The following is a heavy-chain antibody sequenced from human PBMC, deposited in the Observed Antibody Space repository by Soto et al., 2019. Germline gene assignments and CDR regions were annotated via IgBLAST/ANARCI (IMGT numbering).Heavy chain of an antibody. D-gene: IGHD3-9*01. CDR2: IYYSGST. CDR1: GGSISSGGYY. V-gene: IGHV4-31*03. CDR3: EREYYDILTGPYGMDV. Sequence: PSETLSLTCTVSGGSISSGGYYWSWIRQHPGKGLEWIGYIYYSGSTYCNPSLKSRVTISVDTSKNQFSLKLSSVTAADTAVYYCEREYYDILTGPYGMDVWGQGTTVTVSS. J-gene: IGHJ6*02.